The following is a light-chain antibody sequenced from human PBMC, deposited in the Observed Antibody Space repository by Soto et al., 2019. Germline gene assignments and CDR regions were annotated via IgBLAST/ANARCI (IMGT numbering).Light chain of an antibody. CDR1: QSVNSN. CDR3: QQRSNWPLT. CDR2: GAS. J-gene: IGKJ5*01. Sequence: EIVMTKSPSTLSVSPGERATLSCRASQSVNSNLVWYQQKPGQAPRLLIYGASNRATGIPARFSGSGSGTEFTLTISSLQSEDFAVYYCQQRSNWPLTFGQRTLLEVK. V-gene: IGKV3D-15*01.